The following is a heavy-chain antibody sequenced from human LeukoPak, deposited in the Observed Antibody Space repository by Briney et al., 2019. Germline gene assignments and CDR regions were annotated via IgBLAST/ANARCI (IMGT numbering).Heavy chain of an antibody. CDR3: AREPYCSSTSFIYYYYYGMDV. J-gene: IGHJ6*02. CDR2: INPNSGGT. D-gene: IGHD2-2*01. V-gene: IGHV1-2*02. Sequence: ASVKVSCKASGYTFAGYYMHWVRQAPGQGLEWMGWINPNSGGTNYAQKFQGRVTMTRDTSISTAYMELSRLRSDDTAVYYCAREPYCSSTSFIYYYYYGMDVWGQGTTVTVSS. CDR1: GYTFAGYY.